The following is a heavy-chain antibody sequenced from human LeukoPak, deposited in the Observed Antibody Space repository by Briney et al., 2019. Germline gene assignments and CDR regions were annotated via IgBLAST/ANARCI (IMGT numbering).Heavy chain of an antibody. V-gene: IGHV3-15*01. D-gene: IGHD3-3*01. CDR2: IKSKTDGGTT. J-gene: IGHJ4*02. CDR1: GFTVSSNY. Sequence: GGSLRLSCAASGFTVSSNYMSWVRQAPGKGLEWVGRIKSKTDGGTTDYAAPVKGRFTISRDDSKNALYLQMNSLKTEDTAVYYCTTFKPYDFWSGYYSDDYWGQGTLVTVSS. CDR3: TTFKPYDFWSGYYSDDY.